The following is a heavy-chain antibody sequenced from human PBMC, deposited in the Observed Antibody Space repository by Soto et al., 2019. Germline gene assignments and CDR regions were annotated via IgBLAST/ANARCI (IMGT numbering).Heavy chain of an antibody. CDR2: IWDDGSNK. CDR3: VRDTYCTTSSCYVFEY. D-gene: IGHD2-2*01. J-gene: IGHJ4*02. Sequence: QVQLVESGGGVVQPGGSLKLSCAASGFTFSSYGMHWVRQAPGKGLEWVAVIWDDGSNKFYADSVKGRFPLSRDNFKNTMNLQMSSLGAEDTAVYCCVRDTYCTTSSCYVFEYWGQGVLVTVSS. V-gene: IGHV3-33*01. CDR1: GFTFSSYG.